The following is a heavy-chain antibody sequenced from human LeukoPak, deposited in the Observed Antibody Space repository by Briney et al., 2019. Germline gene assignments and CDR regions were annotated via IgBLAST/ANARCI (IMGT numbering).Heavy chain of an antibody. CDR3: ARDAFYCSGGSCYHSPIDY. D-gene: IGHD2-15*01. Sequence: GGSLRLSCAASGFTFSSYWMSWVRQAPGKGLEWVANIKQDGSEKYYVDSVKGRFTISRDNAKNSLYLQMNSLRAEDTAVYYCARDAFYCSGGSCYHSPIDYWGQGTLVTVSS. CDR1: GFTFSSYW. CDR2: IKQDGSEK. V-gene: IGHV3-7*01. J-gene: IGHJ4*02.